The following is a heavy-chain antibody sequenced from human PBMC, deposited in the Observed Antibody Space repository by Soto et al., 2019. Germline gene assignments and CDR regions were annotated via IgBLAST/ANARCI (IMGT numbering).Heavy chain of an antibody. CDR3: GSRDGIQLGPLAGLHQYRKLAG. CDR2: IYYSGTA. V-gene: IGHV4-59*01. CDR1: GGSISTYY. J-gene: IGHJ6*02. D-gene: IGHD1-1*01. Sequence: PSETLSLTCTVSGGSISTYYWSWVRQPPGKGLEWIGYIYYSGTATYNPSLRSRVTISVDTSKNQFSLRLSSVTASDTAVYYCGSRDGIQLGPLAGLHQYRKLAGWAQGPNVTV.